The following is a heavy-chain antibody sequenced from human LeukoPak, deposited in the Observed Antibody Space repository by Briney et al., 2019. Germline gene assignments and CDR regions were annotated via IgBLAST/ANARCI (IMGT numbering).Heavy chain of an antibody. J-gene: IGHJ6*03. CDR3: ARVPTENYYYYYMDV. V-gene: IGHV1-18*01. D-gene: IGHD1-1*01. Sequence: ASVKVSCNPSGYTFTSYSISWVRQAPGQGLEWMGWISAKTGNTKYAQKIQGRVTMTTDTSTSTAYMELRSLRSDDTAVYYCARVPTENYYYYYMDVWGKGTTVTVSS. CDR1: GYTFTSYS. CDR2: ISAKTGNT.